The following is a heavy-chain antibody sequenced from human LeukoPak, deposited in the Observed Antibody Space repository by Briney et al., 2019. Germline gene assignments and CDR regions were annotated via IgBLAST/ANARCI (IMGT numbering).Heavy chain of an antibody. Sequence: GGSLRLSCAASGFTFSSYEMNRVRQAPGKGLEWVSYISSSGSTIYYADSVKGRFTISRDNAKNSLYLQMNSLRAEDTAVYYCARERYFDAKGAFDIWGQGTMVTVSS. J-gene: IGHJ3*02. V-gene: IGHV3-48*03. CDR2: ISSSGSTI. CDR3: ARERYFDAKGAFDI. D-gene: IGHD3-9*01. CDR1: GFTFSSYE.